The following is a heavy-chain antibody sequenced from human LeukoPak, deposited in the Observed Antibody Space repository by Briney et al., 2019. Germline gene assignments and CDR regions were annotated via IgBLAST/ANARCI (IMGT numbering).Heavy chain of an antibody. Sequence: GGSLRLSCAASGFTFSDYYMSWIRQAPGKGLEWVSYISSSGSTIYYADSVKGRFTISRDNSKNTLYLKMNSLRAEDTAVYYCAKDGLHSSSWADIDYWGQGTLVTVSS. J-gene: IGHJ4*02. V-gene: IGHV3-11*01. CDR1: GFTFSDYY. CDR2: ISSSGSTI. D-gene: IGHD6-13*01. CDR3: AKDGLHSSSWADIDY.